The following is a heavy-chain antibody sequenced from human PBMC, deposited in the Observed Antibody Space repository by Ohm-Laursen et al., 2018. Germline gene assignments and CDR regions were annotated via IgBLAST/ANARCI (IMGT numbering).Heavy chain of an antibody. CDR1: GFTFSTYA. J-gene: IGHJ4*02. Sequence: SLRLSCAASGFTFSTYAMSWVRQAPGKGLERVSAITSSGDATYYADSVKGRFTISRDNSKNTLFLQINSLRGEDTAIYYCAKAVSAATANYFDYWGQGRLVSVSS. CDR3: AKAVSAATANYFDY. V-gene: IGHV3-23*01. D-gene: IGHD2-21*02. CDR2: ITSSGDAT.